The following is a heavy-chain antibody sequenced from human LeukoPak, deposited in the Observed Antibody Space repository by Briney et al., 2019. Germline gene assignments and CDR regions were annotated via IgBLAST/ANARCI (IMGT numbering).Heavy chain of an antibody. CDR3: ARGSADAFDI. CDR2: ISWNSGSI. CDR1: GFTFDDYA. J-gene: IGHJ3*02. D-gene: IGHD3-10*01. V-gene: IGHV3-9*01. Sequence: GRSLRLSCAASGFTFDDYAMHWVRQAPGKGLEWVSGISWNSGSIGYADSVKGRFTISRDNSKNTLYLRMNSLRAENTAVYCCARGSADAFDIWGHGTMVTVSS.